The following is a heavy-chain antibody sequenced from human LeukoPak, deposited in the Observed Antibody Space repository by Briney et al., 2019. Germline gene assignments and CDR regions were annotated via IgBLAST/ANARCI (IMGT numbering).Heavy chain of an antibody. Sequence: GGSLRLSCAASGFTFSSYGMHWVRQAPGKGLEWVAFIRYDGSEKYYIDSVKDRFTISRDNSKNTLFLEINGLRSEDTAVYHCAKTGFQFGDYYYYMDVWGKGTAVTVS. CDR1: GFTFSSYG. J-gene: IGHJ6*03. D-gene: IGHD1-14*01. V-gene: IGHV3-30*02. CDR3: AKTGFQFGDYYYYMDV. CDR2: IRYDGSEK.